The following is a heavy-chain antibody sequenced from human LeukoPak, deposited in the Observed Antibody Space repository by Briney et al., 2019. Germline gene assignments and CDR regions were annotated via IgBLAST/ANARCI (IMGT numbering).Heavy chain of an antibody. D-gene: IGHD6-19*01. V-gene: IGHV3-15*01. J-gene: IGHJ4*02. CDR3: TTDYPAIAVAGTDY. CDR2: IKSKTDGGTT. CDR1: GFTFSNAW. Sequence: PGGSLRLSCAASGFTFSNAWMSWVRQAPGKGLEWVGRIKSKTDGGTTDYAAPVKDRFTISRDDSKNTLYLQMNSLKTEDTAVYYCTTDYPAIAVAGTDYWGQGTLVTVSS.